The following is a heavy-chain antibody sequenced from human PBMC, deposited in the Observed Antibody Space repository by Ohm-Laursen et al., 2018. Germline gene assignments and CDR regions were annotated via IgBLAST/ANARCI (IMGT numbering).Heavy chain of an antibody. CDR3: ARGGSRKLISDWYFDL. CDR2: IYYSGST. CDR1: GGSISTYY. Sequence: SQTLSLTCTVSGGSISTYYWSWIRQPPGKGLEWIGYIYYSGSTNYNPSLKSRVTISVDTSKNHFSLKLSSVTAADTAVYYCARGGSRKLISDWYFDLWGRGTLVTVSS. J-gene: IGHJ2*01. D-gene: IGHD1-14*01. V-gene: IGHV4-59*01.